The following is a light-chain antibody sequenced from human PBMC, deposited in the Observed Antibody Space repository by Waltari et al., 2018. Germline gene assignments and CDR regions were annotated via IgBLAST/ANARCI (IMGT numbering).Light chain of an antibody. V-gene: IGKV1-9*01. CDR1: QGISSS. CDR3: QQFNSYPRT. Sequence: DIQLTQSPSFLSASVGDRVTITCRASQGISSSLAWYHQKPGKAPKLLIYAASTLQSGVPSRFSGSGSGTEFTLTISSLQPEDFATYYCQQFNSYPRTFGPGTTVDIK. CDR2: AAS. J-gene: IGKJ3*01.